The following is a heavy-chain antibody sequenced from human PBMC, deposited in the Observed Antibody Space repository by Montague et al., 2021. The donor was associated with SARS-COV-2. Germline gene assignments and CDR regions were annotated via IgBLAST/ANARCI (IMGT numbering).Heavy chain of an antibody. J-gene: IGHJ5*02. CDR3: ARGADYDFWSGFLRYKWFGP. D-gene: IGHD3-3*01. CDR1: GGSISSSSYY. CDR2: FYYSGST. Sequence: SETLSLTCTVSGGSISSSSYYWGWIRQPPGKGLEWIGTFYYSGSTYYNPSLQSRVTISVDKSKKQVSLKLRSLTAADTAVYYCARGADYDFWSGFLRYKWFGPWGQGTPVIVSS. V-gene: IGHV4-39*07.